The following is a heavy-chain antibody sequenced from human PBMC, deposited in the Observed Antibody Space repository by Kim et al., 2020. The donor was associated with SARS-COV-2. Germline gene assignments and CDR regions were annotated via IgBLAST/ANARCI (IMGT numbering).Heavy chain of an antibody. D-gene: IGHD2-15*01. Sequence: SETLSLTCTVSGGSISSSSYYWGWIRQPPGKGLEWIGSIYYSGSTYYNPSLKSRVTISVDTSKNQFSLKLSSVTAADTAVYYCAGKLGYCSGGSCYPDGPMDVWGQGTTVTVSS. CDR3: AGKLGYCSGGSCYPDGPMDV. CDR1: GGSISSSSYY. CDR2: IYYSGST. J-gene: IGHJ6*02. V-gene: IGHV4-39*07.